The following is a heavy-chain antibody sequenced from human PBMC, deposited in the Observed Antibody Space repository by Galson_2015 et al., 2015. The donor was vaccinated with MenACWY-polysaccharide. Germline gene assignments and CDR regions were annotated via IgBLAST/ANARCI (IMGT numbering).Heavy chain of an antibody. J-gene: IGHJ4*02. Sequence: SLRLSCAASGFTFNRCSMSWVRQAPMKGLEWVSGIGATGGDTHHADPVKGRFSISRDNSKNTLFLQMNSLRAEDAAIYYCARDRITGDSRWEFDYWGQGILVTVSA. CDR1: GFTFNRCS. V-gene: IGHV3-23*01. CDR2: IGATGGDT. D-gene: IGHD7-27*01. CDR3: ARDRITGDSRWEFDY.